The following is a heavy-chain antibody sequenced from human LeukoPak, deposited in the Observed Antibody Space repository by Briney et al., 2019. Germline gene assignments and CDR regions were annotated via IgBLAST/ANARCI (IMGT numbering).Heavy chain of an antibody. CDR2: MNPNSGNT. Sequence: SVHVCSKGSGDTFTSYESEWVREAAGPVLEWMGWMNPNSGNTGYAQKFQGRVTMTRNTSISTAYMELSSLRSEDTAVYYCAKVAPRWLQFKLPPQRSTYFDYWGQGTLVTVSS. D-gene: IGHD5-24*01. CDR3: AKVAPRWLQFKLPPQRSTYFDY. J-gene: IGHJ4*02. CDR1: GDTFTSYE. V-gene: IGHV1-8*01.